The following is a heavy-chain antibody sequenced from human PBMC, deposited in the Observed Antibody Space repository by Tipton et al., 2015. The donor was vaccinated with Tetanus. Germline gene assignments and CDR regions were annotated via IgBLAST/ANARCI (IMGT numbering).Heavy chain of an antibody. J-gene: IGHJ4*02. D-gene: IGHD3-10*01. CDR2: INSNNGGT. CDR1: GYSFTGYY. CDR3: ARELGGSGFPDY. V-gene: IGHV1-2*02. Sequence: SGAEVKVSCRASGYSFTGYYIHWLRQAPGQGLEWMGCINSNNGGTNYAQKFQGSVTMTRDTSISTAYMELSRLRSDDTAVYYCARELGGSGFPDYWGQGTLVTVSS.